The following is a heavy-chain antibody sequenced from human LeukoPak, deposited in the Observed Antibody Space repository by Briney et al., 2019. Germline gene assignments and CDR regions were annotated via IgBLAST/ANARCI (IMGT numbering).Heavy chain of an antibody. CDR1: GFTFDDYG. CDR3: ARGGGPGYYDFWSGYYNYYYYYMDV. V-gene: IGHV3-20*04. D-gene: IGHD3-3*01. J-gene: IGHJ6*03. Sequence: GGSLRLSCAASGFTFDDYGMSWVRQAPGKGLEWVSGINWNGGSTGYADSVKGRFTISRDNAKNSLYLQMNSLRAEDTAVYYCARGGGPGYYDFWSGYYNYYYYYMDVWGKGTTVTVSS. CDR2: INWNGGST.